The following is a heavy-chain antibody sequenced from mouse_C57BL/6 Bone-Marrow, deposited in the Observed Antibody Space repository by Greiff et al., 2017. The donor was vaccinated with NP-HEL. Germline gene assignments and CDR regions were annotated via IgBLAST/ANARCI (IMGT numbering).Heavy chain of an antibody. CDR2: IHPNSGST. CDR3: CLLPAY. V-gene: IGHV1-64*01. J-gene: IGHJ3*01. Sequence: QVQLQQPGAEPVKPGASVKLSCKASGYTFTSYWMHWVKQRPGQGLEWIGMIHPNSGSTNYNEKFKSKATLTVDKSSSTAYMQLSSLTSEDSAVYYCCLLPAYWGQGTLVTVSA. CDR1: GYTFTSYW.